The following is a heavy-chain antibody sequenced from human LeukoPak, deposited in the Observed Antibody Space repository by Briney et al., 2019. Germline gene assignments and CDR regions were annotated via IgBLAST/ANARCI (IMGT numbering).Heavy chain of an antibody. CDR3: AKHDIVVVPAAMLLDY. CDR1: GFTFSSYG. V-gene: IGHV3-23*01. Sequence: GGTLRLCCAASGFTFSSYGMSWVRQAPGKGLEGVSAISGSGGSTYYADSVKGRFTISRDNSKITLYLQMNSLRAEDTAVYYCAKHDIVVVPAAMLLDYWGQGTLVTVSS. J-gene: IGHJ4*02. CDR2: ISGSGGST. D-gene: IGHD2-2*01.